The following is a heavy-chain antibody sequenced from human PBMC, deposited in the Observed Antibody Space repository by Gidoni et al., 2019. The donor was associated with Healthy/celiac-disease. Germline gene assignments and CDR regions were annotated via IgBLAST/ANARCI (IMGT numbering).Heavy chain of an antibody. J-gene: IGHJ5*02. V-gene: IGHV4-59*13. CDR3: ARDGGDNTPYWFDP. Sequence: QMQLQESGPGLLKPSETLSLTCTVSGASITTYYWTWIRQPPGKGLEWIGYIHYSGSGNYNPSLKSRVTISVDTSKNHFSLKLTSVTAADTAVYYCARDGGDNTPYWFDPWGQGTLVTVSS. CDR1: GASITTYY. D-gene: IGHD2-21*02. CDR2: IHYSGSG.